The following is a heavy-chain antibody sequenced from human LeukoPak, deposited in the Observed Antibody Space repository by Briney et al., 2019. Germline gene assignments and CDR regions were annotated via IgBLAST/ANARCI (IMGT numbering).Heavy chain of an antibody. CDR1: RYTFTGYY. CDR2: INPNSGGT. Sequence: ASVKVSCKASRYTFTGYYMHWVRQAPGQGLEWMGRINPNSGGTNYAQKFQGRVTMTRDTSISTAYMELSRLRSDDTAVYYCARAIKGDGSGWYNFDYWGQGTLVTVSS. CDR3: ARAIKGDGSGWYNFDY. D-gene: IGHD6-19*01. V-gene: IGHV1-2*06. J-gene: IGHJ4*02.